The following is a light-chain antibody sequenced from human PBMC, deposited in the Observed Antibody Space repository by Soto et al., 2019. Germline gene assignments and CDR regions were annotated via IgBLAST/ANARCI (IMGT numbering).Light chain of an antibody. J-gene: IGLJ1*01. CDR2: GNN. CDR3: AAWDDSLNDPYV. V-gene: IGLV1-44*01. CDR1: SSNIGSNP. Sequence: QSVLTQPPSASGTPGQRVTISCSGSSSNIGSNPVNWYQQLPGTAPKLLIYGNNQRPSGVPDRFSGSESGTSASLAISGLQSEDEDDYYCAAWDDSLNDPYVFGTGTKLTVL.